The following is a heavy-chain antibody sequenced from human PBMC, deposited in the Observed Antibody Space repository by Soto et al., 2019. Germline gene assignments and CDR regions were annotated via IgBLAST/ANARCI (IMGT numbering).Heavy chain of an antibody. CDR1: GGSISSYY. CDR3: ARGYCSGATCYPNYFDY. V-gene: IGHV4-59*01. CDR2: IYYTGST. Sequence: SETLSLTCIISGGSISSYYWSWIRQPPGKGLEWIGYIYYTGSTYYSPSLKSRVTISVDTSKNQFSLKLTSVTAADTAVYYCARGYCSGATCYPNYFDYWGQGTLVTVS. J-gene: IGHJ4*01. D-gene: IGHD2-15*01.